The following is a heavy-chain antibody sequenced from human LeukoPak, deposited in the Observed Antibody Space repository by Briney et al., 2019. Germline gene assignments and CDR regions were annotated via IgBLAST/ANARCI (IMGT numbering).Heavy chain of an antibody. Sequence: PGGSLRLSCAASGFTFSSHGMHWVRQAPGKGLEWVAAMTYDGVNQYYADSVKGRFTISRDNSKNTLYLQMNSLRAEDTAVYYCANGNPFSGGYSSPHAFQNWGQGTLVTVSS. D-gene: IGHD1-26*01. V-gene: IGHV3-30*18. CDR1: GFTFSSHG. J-gene: IGHJ1*01. CDR2: MTYDGVNQ. CDR3: ANGNPFSGGYSSPHAFQN.